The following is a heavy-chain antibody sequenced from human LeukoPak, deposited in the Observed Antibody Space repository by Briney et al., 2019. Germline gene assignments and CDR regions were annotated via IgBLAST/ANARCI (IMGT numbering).Heavy chain of an antibody. CDR3: ARQKSGGSCYSDY. D-gene: IGHD2-15*01. J-gene: IGHJ4*02. V-gene: IGHV4-39*01. CDR1: GGSISSSSYY. CDR2: IYYSGST. Sequence: SETLSLTCTVSGGSISSSSYYWGWLRQPPGQGLEWIGSIYYSGSTYYNPSLRSRVTISVDTSKNQFSLKLSSVTAADTAVYYCARQKSGGSCYSDYWGQGTLVTVSS.